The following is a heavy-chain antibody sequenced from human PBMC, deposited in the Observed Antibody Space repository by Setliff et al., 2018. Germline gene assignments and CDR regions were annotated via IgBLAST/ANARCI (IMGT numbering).Heavy chain of an antibody. J-gene: IGHJ3*02. Sequence: PGESLKISCAASGFTFSSYSMKWVRQAPGKGLEWISYIDISSTTIYYADSVKGRFTISRDNSKNTLYLQMNSLRVDDTAVYYCVGDPPQSGYAFAIWGQGTMVTVSS. V-gene: IGHV3-48*01. CDR1: GFTFSSYS. CDR2: IDISSTTI. D-gene: IGHD7-27*01. CDR3: VGDPPQSGYAFAI.